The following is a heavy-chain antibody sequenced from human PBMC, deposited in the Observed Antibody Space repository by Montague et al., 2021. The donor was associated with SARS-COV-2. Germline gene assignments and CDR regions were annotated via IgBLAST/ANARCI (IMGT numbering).Heavy chain of an antibody. D-gene: IGHD2-21*02. Sequence: SETLSLTCTVYGGSISSYYWSWIRQPPGKGLQWIGYIYNNGSTNCNTSLKSRVTLSIDTSKNQFSLKLTSVTAADTAVYYCARGGVDSAGYYYYATDVWGQGTTVTVSS. CDR1: GGSISSYY. CDR3: ARGGVDSAGYYYYATDV. J-gene: IGHJ6*02. CDR2: IYNNGST. V-gene: IGHV4-59*01.